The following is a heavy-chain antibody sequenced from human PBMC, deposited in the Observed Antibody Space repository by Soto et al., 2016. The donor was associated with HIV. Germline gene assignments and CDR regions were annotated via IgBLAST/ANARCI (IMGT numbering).Heavy chain of an antibody. Sequence: QVQLVQSGAEVKKPGASVKVSCRSSGYTFIAYFMHWVRQAPGQGPEWMGWINPQNGGTNFAHKFRGRVTMTTDTSISTAYLELSRLTSDDTAVYSCARYRKSEGRDAFDMWGQGTMVTVSS. CDR3: ARYRKSEGRDAFDM. V-gene: IGHV1-2*02. CDR2: INPQNGGT. J-gene: IGHJ3*02. D-gene: IGHD3-3*01. CDR1: GYTFIAYF.